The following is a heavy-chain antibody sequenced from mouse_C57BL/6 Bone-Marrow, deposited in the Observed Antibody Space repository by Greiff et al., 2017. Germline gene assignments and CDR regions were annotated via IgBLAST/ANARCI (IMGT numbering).Heavy chain of an antibody. CDR1: GYTFTSYW. V-gene: IGHV1-69*01. CDR2: IDPSDSYT. CDR3: AREGYYGSSYPFYWYFEV. J-gene: IGHJ1*03. D-gene: IGHD1-1*01. Sequence: QVQLQQPGAELVMPGASVKLSCKASGYTFTSYWMHWVKQRPGQGLEWIGEIDPSDSYTNYNQKFKGKSTLTVDKSSSTANMQLSSLTSEDSAVYYCAREGYYGSSYPFYWYFEVGGTGTTVTVSS.